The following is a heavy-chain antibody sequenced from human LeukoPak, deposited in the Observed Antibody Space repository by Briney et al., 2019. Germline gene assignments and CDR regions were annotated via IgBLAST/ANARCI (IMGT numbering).Heavy chain of an antibody. J-gene: IGHJ4*02. Sequence: GGSLRLSCAASGFTFSSYSMNWVRQAPGQGLEWVSSISSSSSYIYYADSVKGRFTISRDNAKNSLYLQMNSLRAEDTAVYYCARFNWNYHYFDYWGQGTLVTVSS. CDR3: ARFNWNYHYFDY. CDR1: GFTFSSYS. CDR2: ISSSSSYI. V-gene: IGHV3-21*01. D-gene: IGHD1-7*01.